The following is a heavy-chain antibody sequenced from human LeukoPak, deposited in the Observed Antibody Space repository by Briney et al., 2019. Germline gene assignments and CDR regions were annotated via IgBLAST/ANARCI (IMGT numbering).Heavy chain of an antibody. CDR3: AKPFYNGNYFYYFDY. CDR2: IGGSGGTA. V-gene: IGHV3-23*01. Sequence: PGGSLRLSCAASGFTFSSYAMNWVRQAPGKGLEWVSTIGGSGGTAYYADSVKGRFTISRDNSKSTLFLQLNSLRAEDTAIYYCAKPFYNGNYFYYFDYWGQGTLVTVSS. CDR1: GFTFSSYA. J-gene: IGHJ4*02. D-gene: IGHD1-7*01.